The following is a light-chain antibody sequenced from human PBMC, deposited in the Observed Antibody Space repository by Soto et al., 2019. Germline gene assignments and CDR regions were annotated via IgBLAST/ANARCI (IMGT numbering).Light chain of an antibody. CDR3: QQYGSSPQT. V-gene: IGKV3-20*01. Sequence: EVVLTQSPCTLSLSPGERATLSCRASQSVSSSSLAWYQQKPGQAPRLLIYGASTRATGIPARFSGSGSGTDFTLTISRLEPEDFAVYYCQQYGSSPQTFGQGTKVDI. CDR1: QSVSSSS. CDR2: GAS. J-gene: IGKJ1*01.